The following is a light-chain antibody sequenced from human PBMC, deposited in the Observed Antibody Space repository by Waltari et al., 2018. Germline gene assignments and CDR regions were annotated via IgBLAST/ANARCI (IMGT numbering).Light chain of an antibody. CDR1: QSLVYTDGNTY. J-gene: IGKJ3*01. CDR2: KVS. CDR3: MQGIHWPFT. Sequence: DVVMTQSPLSLPVTLGQPAFISCRSGQSLVYTDGNTYLSWFQQRPGQSPRRLIYKVSNRDSGVPDRFSGSGSGTDFTLKISGVEAEDIGIYYCMQGIHWPFTFGPGTKVDIK. V-gene: IGKV2-30*01.